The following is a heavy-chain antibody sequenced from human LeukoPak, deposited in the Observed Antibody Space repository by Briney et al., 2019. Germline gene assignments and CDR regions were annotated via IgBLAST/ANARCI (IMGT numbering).Heavy chain of an antibody. V-gene: IGHV3-23*01. CDR1: GFTFSSYS. D-gene: IGHD2-2*02. CDR2: ISNSGVST. CDR3: AKDLYPHGRAEYFQH. Sequence: GGSLRLSCAASGFTFSSYSMNWVRQAPGKGLEWVSAISNSGVSTHYADSVKGRFTISRDNSKNTLFLHMNTLRADDMAVYYCAKDLYPHGRAEYFQHWGQGTLVTVSS. J-gene: IGHJ1*01.